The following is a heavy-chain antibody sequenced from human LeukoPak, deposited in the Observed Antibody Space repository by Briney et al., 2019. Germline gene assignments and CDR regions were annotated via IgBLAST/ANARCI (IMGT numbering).Heavy chain of an antibody. CDR2: INPNSGGT. Sequence: ASVKVSCKASGYTFTGYYMHWVRQAPGQGLEWMGWINPNSGGTNYAQKFQGRVTMTRDTSTSTVYMELSSLRSEDTAVYYCARGSSGLMDYWGQGTLVTVSS. CDR3: ARGSSGLMDY. D-gene: IGHD6-19*01. CDR1: GYTFTGYY. V-gene: IGHV1-2*02. J-gene: IGHJ4*02.